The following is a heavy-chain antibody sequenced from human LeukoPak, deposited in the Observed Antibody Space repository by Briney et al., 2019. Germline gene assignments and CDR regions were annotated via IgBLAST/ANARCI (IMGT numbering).Heavy chain of an antibody. CDR1: GVSISSGYYY. Sequence: SQTMSLTCTVSGVSISSGYYYWSWLRQPPGKGLEGIGYIYYSGSTYHNPSLKSRGNISVDTSKIQFSLKLSSVTAADTAVYYFARLHVFRFLEWLLNHDAFDIWGQGTMVTVSS. CDR2: IYYSGST. J-gene: IGHJ3*02. CDR3: ARLHVFRFLEWLLNHDAFDI. V-gene: IGHV4-30-4*08. D-gene: IGHD3-3*01.